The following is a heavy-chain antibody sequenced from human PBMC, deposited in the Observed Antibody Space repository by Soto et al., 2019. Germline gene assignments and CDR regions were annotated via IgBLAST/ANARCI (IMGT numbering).Heavy chain of an antibody. Sequence: QVQLVESGGGVVQPGRSLRLSCAASGFTFSNFARHWVRQAPGKGLEWVATISYDGSNKYYTDSVKGRLTISRDNSKNTLFLQMNSLRAEDTAVYYCVRDWGHDYWGQGTLVTVSS. CDR2: ISYDGSNK. V-gene: IGHV3-30-3*01. J-gene: IGHJ4*02. D-gene: IGHD3-16*01. CDR1: GFTFSNFA. CDR3: VRDWGHDY.